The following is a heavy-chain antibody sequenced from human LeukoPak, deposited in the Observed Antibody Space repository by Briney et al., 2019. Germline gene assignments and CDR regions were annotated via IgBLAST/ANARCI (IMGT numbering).Heavy chain of an antibody. CDR1: GYTFTGYY. V-gene: IGHV1-2*02. J-gene: IGHJ4*02. D-gene: IGHD6-13*01. CDR3: ARDHLGSSWYGGGGRASDY. Sequence: ASVKVSCKASGYTFTGYYMHWVRQAPGQGLEWMGWINPNSGGTNYAQKFQGRVTMTRDTSISTAYMELSRLRSDDTAVYYCARDHLGSSWYGGGGRASDYLGQGTLVTVSS. CDR2: INPNSGGT.